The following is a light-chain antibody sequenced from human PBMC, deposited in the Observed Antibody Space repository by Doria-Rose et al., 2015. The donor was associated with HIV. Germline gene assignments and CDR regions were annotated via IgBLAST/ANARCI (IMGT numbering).Light chain of an antibody. Sequence: TQPPESLGMSLGERATLNCKSNQSLLYTSKNYLAWYQQKPAQHPKLCIYVASTRQSGVPARFSGSGSGTDFTLTISSLEAEDVAVYYCQQYYDTPSFGPGTTVDIK. CDR1: QSLLYTSKNY. J-gene: IGKJ3*01. CDR2: VAS. CDR3: QQYYDTPS. V-gene: IGKV4-1*01.